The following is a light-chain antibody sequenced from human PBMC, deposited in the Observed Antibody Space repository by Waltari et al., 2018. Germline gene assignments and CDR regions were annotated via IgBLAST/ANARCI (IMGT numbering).Light chain of an antibody. CDR1: SSDVGYYNF. J-gene: IGLJ3*02. V-gene: IGLV2-14*01. CDR3: SSYLGSRTDWV. Sequence: QSALTQPASVSGSPGQPITISCTGTSSDVGYYNFVSWYQLHPGKAPKLMIYEATNRPSGVSNRFSGSKSGNTASLTISGLQAEDEADYYCSSYLGSRTDWVFGGGTKVTVL. CDR2: EAT.